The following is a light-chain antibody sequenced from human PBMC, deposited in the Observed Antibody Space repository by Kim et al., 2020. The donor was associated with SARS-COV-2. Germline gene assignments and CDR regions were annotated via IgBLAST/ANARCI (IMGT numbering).Light chain of an antibody. CDR1: KLGDKY. CDR3: QAWDSSSHVV. V-gene: IGLV3-1*01. CDR2: QDS. Sequence: SYELTQPPSVSVSPGQTASITCSGDKLGDKYACWYQQKPGQSPVLVIYQDSKPPSGIPERFSGSNSGNTATLTISGTQAMDEADYYCQAWDSSSHVVFGGGTQLTVL. J-gene: IGLJ2*01.